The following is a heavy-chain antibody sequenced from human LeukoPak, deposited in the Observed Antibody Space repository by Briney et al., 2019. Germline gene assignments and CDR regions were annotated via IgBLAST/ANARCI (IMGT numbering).Heavy chain of an antibody. CDR3: ARLPGAAGDYYYYGMDV. CDR1: GASISTTTYY. V-gene: IGHV4-39*01. D-gene: IGHD6-13*01. CDR2: IHYSGST. J-gene: IGHJ6*02. Sequence: PSETLSLTCSVSGASISTTTYYWGWIRQPPGKGLEWIGSIHYSGSTYYNPSLKGRVTISVDTSKNQFSLKMSSVTAADTAVYYCARLPGAAGDYYYYGMDVWGQGTTVTVS.